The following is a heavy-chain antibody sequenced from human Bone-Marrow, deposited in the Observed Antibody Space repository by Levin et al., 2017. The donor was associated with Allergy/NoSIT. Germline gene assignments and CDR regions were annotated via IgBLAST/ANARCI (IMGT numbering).Heavy chain of an antibody. D-gene: IGHD3-10*01. CDR1: GDSIRSSNW. CDR2: IYESGRT. J-gene: IGHJ6*02. Sequence: SETLSLTCAVSGDSIRSSNWWSWLRQSPGKGLEWIGEIYESGRTNYNPSLKSRVTISIDKSKNQFSLKLSSVTAADTAVYYCARDRSEGSGTSHYSYYGMDVWGQGTTVTVSS. CDR3: ARDRSEGSGTSHYSYYGMDV. V-gene: IGHV4-4*02.